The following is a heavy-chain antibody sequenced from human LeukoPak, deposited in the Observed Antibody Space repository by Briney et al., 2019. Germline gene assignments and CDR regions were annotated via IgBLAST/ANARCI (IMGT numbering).Heavy chain of an antibody. V-gene: IGHV1-18*01. CDR3: AVFNGDTAMDTDAFDI. CDR2: ISAYNGNT. CDR1: GYTFTSYG. D-gene: IGHD5-18*01. Sequence: APVKVSCKASGYTFTSYGISWVRQAPGQGLEWMGWISAYNGNTNYAQKLQGRVTMTTDTSTSTAYMELRSLRSDDTAVYYCAVFNGDTAMDTDAFDIWGQGTMVTVSS. J-gene: IGHJ3*02.